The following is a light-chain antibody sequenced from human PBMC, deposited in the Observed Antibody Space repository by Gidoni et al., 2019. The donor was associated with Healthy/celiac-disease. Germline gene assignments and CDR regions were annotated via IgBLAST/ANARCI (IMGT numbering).Light chain of an antibody. Sequence: DIQMTQSPSSLSASVGDRVTITCRASQSISNYVNWYQQKPGKAPKLLIYAASSLQSGVPSRFSGSGSGTDFTLTISSLQPEDFATYYCQQSYSTPRTFGGGTKVEIK. V-gene: IGKV1-39*01. CDR1: QSISNY. CDR2: AAS. J-gene: IGKJ4*01. CDR3: QQSYSTPRT.